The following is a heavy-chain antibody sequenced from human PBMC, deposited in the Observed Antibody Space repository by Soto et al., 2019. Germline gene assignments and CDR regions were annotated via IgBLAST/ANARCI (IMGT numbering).Heavy chain of an antibody. CDR2: INPSGGST. J-gene: IGHJ1*01. V-gene: IGHV1-46*03. CDR1: GYTFTSYY. D-gene: IGHD6-13*01. CDR3: ASHPSILLYSSSWYRLEYFQH. Sequence: GASVKVSCKASGYTFTSYYMHWVRQAPGQGLEWMGIINPSGGSTSYAQKFQGRVTMTRDTSTSTVYMELSSLRSEDTAMYYCASHPSILLYSSSWYRLEYFQHWGQGTLVTVSS.